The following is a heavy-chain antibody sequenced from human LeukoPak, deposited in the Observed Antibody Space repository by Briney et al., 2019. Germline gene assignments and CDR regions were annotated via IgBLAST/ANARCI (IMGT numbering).Heavy chain of an antibody. J-gene: IGHJ3*02. CDR3: AREDDTGRYTGDDAFDI. CDR1: GGTFNSYA. Sequence: SVKVSCKASGGTFNSYAISWVRQAPGQGLEWMGGIIPMSDTANYPQKFRGRLTISADIPTSTVYMELSSLRSEDTAVYYCAREDDTGRYTGDDAFDIWGQGTMVTVSS. D-gene: IGHD1-26*01. CDR2: IIPMSDTA. V-gene: IGHV1-69*06.